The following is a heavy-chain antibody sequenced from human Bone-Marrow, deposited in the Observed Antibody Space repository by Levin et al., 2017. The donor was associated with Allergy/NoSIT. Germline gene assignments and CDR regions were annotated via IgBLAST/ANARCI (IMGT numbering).Heavy chain of an antibody. CDR1: GGSFRGYY. J-gene: IGHJ5*02. D-gene: IGHD2-2*01. V-gene: IGHV4-34*01. CDR3: ARGVKGSSTSCYGVLRWDWFDP. Sequence: SPTLSLPCAVYGGSFRGYYWSWIRQPPGKGLEWIGEINHSGSTNYNPSLKSRVTISVDTSKNQFSLKLSSVTAADTAVYYCARGVKGSSTSCYGVLRWDWFDPWGQGTLVTVSS. CDR2: INHSGST.